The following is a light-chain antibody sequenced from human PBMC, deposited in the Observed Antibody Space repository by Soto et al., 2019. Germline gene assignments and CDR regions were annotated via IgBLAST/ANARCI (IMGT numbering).Light chain of an antibody. V-gene: IGLV2-14*03. CDR1: RSDVGASDY. Sequence: QSALSQPPSVSEAPGQSITISCTGTRSDVGASDYGSWYQQHPGKAPQLIIYEISNRPSGVSNRFSGSKSGNTASLTISGLQPEDESDYYCSSYTTSHTLVFGGGTKLTVL. CDR2: EIS. J-gene: IGLJ2*01. CDR3: SSYTTSHTLV.